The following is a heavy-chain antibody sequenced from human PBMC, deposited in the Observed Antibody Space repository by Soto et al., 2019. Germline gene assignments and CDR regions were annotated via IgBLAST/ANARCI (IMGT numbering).Heavy chain of an antibody. CDR3: AKDKYYDSSGYSDRYFDL. D-gene: IGHD3-22*01. Sequence: QPGGSLRLSCAASGFTFDDYTMHWVRQAPGKGLEWVSLISWDGGSTYYADFVKGRFTISRDNSKNSLYLQMNSLRTEDTALYYCAKDKYYDSSGYSDRYFDLWGRGTLVTVSS. V-gene: IGHV3-43*01. CDR1: GFTFDDYT. J-gene: IGHJ2*01. CDR2: ISWDGGST.